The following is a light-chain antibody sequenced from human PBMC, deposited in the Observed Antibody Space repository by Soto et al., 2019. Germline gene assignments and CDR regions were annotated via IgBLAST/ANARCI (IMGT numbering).Light chain of an antibody. Sequence: EIVMTQSPAILSVSPGERVTLSCGATQTVSTNLAWYQQKRGQAPRLLIYGASSRVTGIPDRFSGSGSGTDFTLTISRLEPEDFAVFYCQQYGTSEIIFGQGTRLEI. V-gene: IGKV3-20*01. CDR1: QTVSTN. CDR3: QQYGTSEII. J-gene: IGKJ5*01. CDR2: GAS.